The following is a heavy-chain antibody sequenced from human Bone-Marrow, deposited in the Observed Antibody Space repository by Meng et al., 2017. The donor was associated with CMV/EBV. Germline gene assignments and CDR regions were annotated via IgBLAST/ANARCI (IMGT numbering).Heavy chain of an antibody. Sequence: ASVKVSCKASGYTFTGYYMHWVRQAPGQGLEWMGWINPNSGGTNYAQKFQGRVTMTRDTSISTAYMELSRLRSDDTAVYYCARDNYDSSRRGWFGPWGQGTLVTVAS. CDR3: ARDNYDSSRRGWFGP. D-gene: IGHD3-22*01. V-gene: IGHV1-2*02. J-gene: IGHJ5*02. CDR2: INPNSGGT. CDR1: GYTFTGYY.